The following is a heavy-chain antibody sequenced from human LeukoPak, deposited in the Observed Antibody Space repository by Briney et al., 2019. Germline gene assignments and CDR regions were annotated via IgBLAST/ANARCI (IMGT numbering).Heavy chain of an antibody. Sequence: SQTLSLTCTVSGVSISSHYWSWIRQSPGKRLEWIGNIYYTGSTNYNPSLQSRVAISIDTSKNQFSLTLNSVTAADAAVYYCASAGDPHYFDFWGQGPLVTVSS. J-gene: IGHJ4*02. CDR3: ASAGDPHYFDF. V-gene: IGHV4-59*11. CDR1: GVSISSHY. CDR2: IYYTGST.